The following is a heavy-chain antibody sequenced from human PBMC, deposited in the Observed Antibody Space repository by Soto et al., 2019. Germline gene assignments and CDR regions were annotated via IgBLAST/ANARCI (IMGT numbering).Heavy chain of an antibody. D-gene: IGHD6-19*01. CDR1: GFTFSSYA. Sequence: EVQLLESGGGLVQPGGSLRLSCAASGFTFSSYAMTWVRQAPGKGLEWVSGISDDGGRTYYADSVKGRFTISRDNSKNTLFMKLNSLRADDMACYFCAKDVHTTITVATACWGQGTLVSVSA. J-gene: IGHJ4*02. CDR2: ISDDGGRT. V-gene: IGHV3-23*01. CDR3: AKDVHTTITVATAC.